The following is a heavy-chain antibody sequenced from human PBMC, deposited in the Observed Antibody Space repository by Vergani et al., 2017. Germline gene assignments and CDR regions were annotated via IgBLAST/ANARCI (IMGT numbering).Heavy chain of an antibody. J-gene: IGHJ2*01. CDR2: IYHSGST. V-gene: IGHV4-30-2*01. CDR3: ASSNPYGDDADYWYFDR. D-gene: IGHD4-17*01. Sequence: QLQLQESGSGLVKPSQTLSLTCAVSGGSISSGGYSWSWIRQPPGKGLEWIGYIYHSGSTYYNPSLKSRVTISVDRSKNQFSLRLSSVTAADTAVYYCASSNPYGDDADYWYFDRWGRGRLVTVSS. CDR1: GGSISSGGYS.